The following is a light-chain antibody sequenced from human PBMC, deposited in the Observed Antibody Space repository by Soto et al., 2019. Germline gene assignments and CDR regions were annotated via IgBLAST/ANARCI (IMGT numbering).Light chain of an antibody. V-gene: IGKV1-39*01. J-gene: IGKJ2*01. Sequence: DIQMTQSPSSLSASVEDSVTITCRATQDISTFLNWYQQRPGKAPNVLIYRASTLQGDVPSRFSGSGSGTDVTLTISGLRPEDFAIYYCQQSYSTPFTFGRGTEVEV. CDR3: QQSYSTPFT. CDR2: RAS. CDR1: QDISTF.